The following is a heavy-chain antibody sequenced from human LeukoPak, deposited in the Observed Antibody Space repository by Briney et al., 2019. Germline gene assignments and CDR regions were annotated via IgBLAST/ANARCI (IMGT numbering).Heavy chain of an antibody. D-gene: IGHD6-13*01. V-gene: IGHV1-2*06. Sequence: ASVKVSCQASGSTFTFYYMHWVRQAPGQGLEWMGRVNPNSGGTNYSQKVQGRVTMTRDTSISTAYMELSRLRSDDTAVYYCASWVAAAGTVGYFQHWGQGTLVTVSS. CDR1: GSTFTFYY. CDR3: ASWVAAAGTVGYFQH. CDR2: VNPNSGGT. J-gene: IGHJ1*01.